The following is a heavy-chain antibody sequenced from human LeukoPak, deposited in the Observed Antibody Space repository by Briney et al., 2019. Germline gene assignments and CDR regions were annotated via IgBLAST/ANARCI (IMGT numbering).Heavy chain of an antibody. CDR2: INWNGGST. J-gene: IGHJ4*02. CDR1: GFTFDDYG. V-gene: IGHV3-20*01. Sequence: RSGGSLRLSCAASGFTFDDYGMSWVRQAPGKGLEWVSGINWNGGSTGYADSVKGRFTISRDNAKKYLYLQMNSLRAEDTALYHCARDLESDYGDYGEYWGQGTLVTVSS. D-gene: IGHD4-17*01. CDR3: ARDLESDYGDYGEY.